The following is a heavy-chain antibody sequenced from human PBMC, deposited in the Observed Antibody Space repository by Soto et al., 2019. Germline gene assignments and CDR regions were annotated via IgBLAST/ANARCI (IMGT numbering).Heavy chain of an antibody. Sequence: EVQLVESGGGLIQPGGSLRLSCAASGFTVSSNYMSWVRQAPGKGLEWVSVIYSGGSTYYADSVKGRFTISRDNSKNTLYLQMNSLRAEDTAVYYCARDRVESVYPEYFQLWCQGTLVTVSS. D-gene: IGHD2-15*01. CDR2: IYSGGST. V-gene: IGHV3-53*01. J-gene: IGHJ1*01. CDR1: GFTVSSNY. CDR3: ARDRVESVYPEYFQL.